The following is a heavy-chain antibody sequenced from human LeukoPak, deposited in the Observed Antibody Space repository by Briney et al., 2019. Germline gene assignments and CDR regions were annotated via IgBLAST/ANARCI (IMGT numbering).Heavy chain of an antibody. Sequence: PSETLSLTCAVYGGSFSGYYWSWIRQPPGKGLEWIGEINHSGSTSYNPSLKSRVTISVDTSKNQFSLKLSSVTAADTAVYYCARRSNFDWLLRYCMDVWGQGTTVTVSS. J-gene: IGHJ6*02. CDR3: ARRSNFDWLLRYCMDV. V-gene: IGHV4-34*01. CDR2: INHSGST. CDR1: GGSFSGYY. D-gene: IGHD3-9*01.